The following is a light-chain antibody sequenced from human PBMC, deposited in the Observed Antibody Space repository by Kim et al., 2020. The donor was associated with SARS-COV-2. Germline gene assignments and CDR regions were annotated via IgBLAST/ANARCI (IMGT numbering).Light chain of an antibody. CDR3: QQYDTSPPGYT. CDR1: QSVSSSY. J-gene: IGKJ2*01. Sequence: EIVLTQSPGTLSLSPGERATLSCRASQSVSSSYLAWYQQRPGQAPRLLIYGASSRATGIPDRFSGSGSGTDFTLTISRLEPDDFAVYYFQQYDTSPPGYTFGQGTKLEI. V-gene: IGKV3-20*01. CDR2: GAS.